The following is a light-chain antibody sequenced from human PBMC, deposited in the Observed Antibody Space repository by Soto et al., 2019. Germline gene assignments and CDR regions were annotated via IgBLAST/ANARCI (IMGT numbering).Light chain of an antibody. CDR1: SSDVGGYNY. Sequence: QSVLTQPASVSGSPGQSIIISCTGTSSDVGGYNYVSWYQQHPGKAPKLMIYEVSNRPSGVSNRFSGSKSGNTASLTISGLQAEDEADYYCSSYTSSSLYVFGTGTKVTVL. CDR3: SSYTSSSLYV. J-gene: IGLJ1*01. V-gene: IGLV2-14*01. CDR2: EVS.